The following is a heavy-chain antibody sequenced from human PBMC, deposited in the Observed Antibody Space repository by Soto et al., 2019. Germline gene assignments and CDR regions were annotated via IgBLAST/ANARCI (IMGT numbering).Heavy chain of an antibody. J-gene: IGHJ6*03. V-gene: IGHV1-69*04. Sequence: SVTGACPGAGGTFSSDTGSWGRQAPGQGLEWMGRIIPILGIANYAQKFQGRVTITADKSTSTAYMELSSLRSEDTAVYYCARDGPALGPGSRYYYMDVWGKGTTVTVSS. CDR1: GGTFSSDT. CDR2: IIPILGIA. CDR3: ARDGPALGPGSRYYYMDV.